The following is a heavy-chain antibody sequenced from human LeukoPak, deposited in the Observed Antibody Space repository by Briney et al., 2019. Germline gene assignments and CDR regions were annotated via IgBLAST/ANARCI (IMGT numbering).Heavy chain of an antibody. J-gene: IGHJ5*02. Sequence: SVKVSCKASGGTFGSYAISWVRQAPGQGLEWMGRIIPILDIANYAQKFQGRVTIIADKSTSTAYMELSSLRSEDTAVYYCARDNPDYTSSSGWFDPWGQGTLVTVSS. CDR3: ARDNPDYTSSSGWFDP. CDR1: GGTFGSYA. CDR2: IIPILDIA. D-gene: IGHD6-6*01. V-gene: IGHV1-69*04.